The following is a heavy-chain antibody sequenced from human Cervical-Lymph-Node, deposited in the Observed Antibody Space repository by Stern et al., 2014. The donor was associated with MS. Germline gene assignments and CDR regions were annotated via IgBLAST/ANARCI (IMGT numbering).Heavy chain of an antibody. CDR1: GFSLNTGGVG. Sequence: QITLKESGPTLVKPTQTLTLTCTFSGFSLNTGGVGVGWIRQPPGKALEWLALIYCDDSKQYSPSLETRLTLTKDTSKNQVVLTMTDVDTVDTATYFCAHRPRVGVVTDYFDYWGQGALVTVSS. J-gene: IGHJ4*02. CDR2: IYCDDSK. CDR3: AHRPRVGVVTDYFDY. V-gene: IGHV2-5*02. D-gene: IGHD3-3*01.